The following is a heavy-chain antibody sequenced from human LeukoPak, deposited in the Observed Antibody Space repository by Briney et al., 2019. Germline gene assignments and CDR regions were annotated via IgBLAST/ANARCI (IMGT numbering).Heavy chain of an antibody. J-gene: IGHJ6*02. Sequence: PGGSLRLSCAASGFTFSSYGMHWVRQAPGKGLEWVAVIWYDGSNKYYADSVKGRFTISRDNSKNTLYLQMNSLRAEDTAVYYCARGRYSSSSQYGMDVWGQGTTVTVSS. D-gene: IGHD6-6*01. CDR1: GFTFSSYG. CDR3: ARGRYSSSSQYGMDV. CDR2: IWYDGSNK. V-gene: IGHV3-33*01.